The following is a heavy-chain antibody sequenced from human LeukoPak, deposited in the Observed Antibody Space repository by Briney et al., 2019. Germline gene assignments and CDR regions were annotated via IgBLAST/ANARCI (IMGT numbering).Heavy chain of an antibody. J-gene: IGHJ4*02. CDR3: AKESPPGQAYFDN. CDR2: ISSNGGST. CDR1: GFTFGSYA. Sequence: GGSLRLSCSASGFTFGSYAMHWVRQAPGKGLEYVSAISSNGGSTYYADSVRGRFTISRDSSKNTLYLQMNSLTAGDTAVYYCAKESPPGQAYFDNWGQGTLVTVSS. V-gene: IGHV3-64*04.